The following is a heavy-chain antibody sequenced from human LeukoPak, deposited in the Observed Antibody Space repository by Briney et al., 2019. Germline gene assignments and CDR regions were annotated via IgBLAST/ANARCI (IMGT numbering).Heavy chain of an antibody. D-gene: IGHD2-15*01. CDR1: GYTFTGYY. V-gene: IGHV1-2*06. Sequence: ASVKVSCKAAGYTFTGYYMFWVRQAPGQGLEWMGRINPNSGGTNYAQKFQGRVTMTWDTSISTAYMELSRLRSDDTAVYYCARGYCSGGSCYSVENWFDPWGQGTLVTVSS. J-gene: IGHJ5*02. CDR2: INPNSGGT. CDR3: ARGYCSGGSCYSVENWFDP.